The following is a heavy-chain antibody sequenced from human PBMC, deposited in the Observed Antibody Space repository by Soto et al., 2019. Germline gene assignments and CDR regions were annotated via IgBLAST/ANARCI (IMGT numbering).Heavy chain of an antibody. J-gene: IGHJ6*02. CDR2: IIPIFGTA. CDR3: ASSPNYGMDV. Sequence: GASVKVSCKASGGTFSSYAISWVRQAPGQGLEWMGGIIPIFGTANYAQKFQGRVTITADKSTSTAYMELSSLRSEDTAVYYCASSPNYGMDVWGQGTTVTVSS. V-gene: IGHV1-69*06. CDR1: GGTFSSYA.